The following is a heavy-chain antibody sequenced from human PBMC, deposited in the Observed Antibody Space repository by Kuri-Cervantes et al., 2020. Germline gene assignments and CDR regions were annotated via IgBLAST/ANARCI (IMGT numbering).Heavy chain of an antibody. CDR2: IYYSGST. Sequence: SQTLSLTCAVSGGSITSSSYYWGWIRQPPGKGLEWIGSIYYSGSTYYNPSLKSRVTISVDTSKNQFSLKLSSVTAADTAVYYCARGYYYYYDSSGFDYWGQGTLVTVSS. V-gene: IGHV4-39*07. J-gene: IGHJ4*02. D-gene: IGHD3-22*01. CDR3: ARGYYYYYDSSGFDY. CDR1: GGSITSSSYY.